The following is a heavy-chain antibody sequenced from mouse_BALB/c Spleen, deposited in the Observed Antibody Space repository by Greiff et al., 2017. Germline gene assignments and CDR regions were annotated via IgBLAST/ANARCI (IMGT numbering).Heavy chain of an antibody. CDR1: GFTFSSFG. CDR3: ARGGWLPPFDY. CDR2: ISSGSSTI. Sequence: EVKLVESGGGLVQPGGSRKLSCAASGFTFSSFGMHWVRQAPEKGLEWVAYISSGSSTIYYADTVKGRFTISRDNPKNTLFLQMTSLRSEDTAMYYCARGGWLPPFDYWGQGTTLTVSS. D-gene: IGHD2-3*01. V-gene: IGHV5-17*02. J-gene: IGHJ2*01.